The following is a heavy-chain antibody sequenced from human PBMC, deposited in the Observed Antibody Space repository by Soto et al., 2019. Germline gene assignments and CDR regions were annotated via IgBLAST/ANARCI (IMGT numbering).Heavy chain of an antibody. Sequence: SETLSLTCAVSGGSISSGGYSWSWIRQPPGKGLEWIGYIYHSGSTYYNQSLKSRVTISVDRSKNQFSLKLSSVTAADTAVYYCARGGNDSSGYYYGFDYWGQGTLVTVSS. J-gene: IGHJ4*02. CDR2: IYHSGST. V-gene: IGHV4-30-2*01. CDR1: GGSISSGGYS. D-gene: IGHD3-22*01. CDR3: ARGGNDSSGYYYGFDY.